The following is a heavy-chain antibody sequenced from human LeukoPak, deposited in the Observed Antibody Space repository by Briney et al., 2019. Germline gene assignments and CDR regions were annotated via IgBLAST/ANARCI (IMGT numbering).Heavy chain of an antibody. CDR3: ARGGGSSYYYYYYYMDV. V-gene: IGHV1-2*02. D-gene: IGHD1-26*01. CDR1: GYTFTSYG. J-gene: IGHJ6*03. CDR2: INPNSGGT. Sequence: ASVKVSCKASGYTFTSYGISWVRQAPGQGLEWMGWINPNSGGTNYAQKFQGRVTMTRDTSISTAYMELSRLRSEDTAVYYCARGGGSSYYYYYYYMDVWGKGTTVTVSS.